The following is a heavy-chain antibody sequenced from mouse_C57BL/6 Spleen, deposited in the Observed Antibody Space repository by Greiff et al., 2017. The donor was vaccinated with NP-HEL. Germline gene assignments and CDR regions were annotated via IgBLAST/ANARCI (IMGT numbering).Heavy chain of an antibody. CDR1: GFTFSDYG. Sequence: EVQGVESGGGLVKPGGSLKLSCAASGFTFSDYGMHWVRQAPEKGLEWVAYISSGSSTIYYADTVTGRFTISRDNAKNTRFLQMTRLRSEDTAMYYWARRYYYGSSSHYFDYWGQGTTLTVSS. CDR2: ISSGSSTI. D-gene: IGHD1-1*01. V-gene: IGHV5-17*01. J-gene: IGHJ2*01. CDR3: ARRYYYGSSSHYFDY.